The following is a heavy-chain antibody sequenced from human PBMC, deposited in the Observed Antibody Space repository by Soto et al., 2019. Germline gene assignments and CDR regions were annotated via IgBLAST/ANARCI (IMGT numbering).Heavy chain of an antibody. CDR3: AKDHIYCSRGSCYYYFDY. CDR1: GFTFSSYG. Sequence: GSLRLSCAASGFTFSSYGMHWVRQAPGKGLEWVAVISYDGSNKYYADSVKDRFTISRDNSKNTLYLQMNSLRAEDTSVYYCAKDHIYCSRGSCYYYFDYCGQGTLVTVYS. D-gene: IGHD2-15*01. J-gene: IGHJ4*02. V-gene: IGHV3-30*18. CDR2: ISYDGSNK.